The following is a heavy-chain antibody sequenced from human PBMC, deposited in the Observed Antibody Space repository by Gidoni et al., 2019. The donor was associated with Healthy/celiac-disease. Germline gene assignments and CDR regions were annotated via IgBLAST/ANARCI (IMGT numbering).Heavy chain of an antibody. D-gene: IGHD2-15*01. Sequence: EVQLVESGGGLVQPGGSLRLSCAASGFTFSSYSMNWVRQAPGKGLEWVSYISSSSSTIYYADSVKGRFTISRDNAKNSLYLQMNSLRAEDTAVYYCAVPQGFHAFDIWGQGTMVTVSS. J-gene: IGHJ3*02. V-gene: IGHV3-48*01. CDR1: GFTFSSYS. CDR2: ISSSSSTI. CDR3: AVPQGFHAFDI.